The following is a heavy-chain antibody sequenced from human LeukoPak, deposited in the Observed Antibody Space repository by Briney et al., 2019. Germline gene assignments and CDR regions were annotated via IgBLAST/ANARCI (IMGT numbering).Heavy chain of an antibody. Sequence: ASVKVSCKASGGTFSSYAISWVRQAPGQGPEWMGGIIPIFGTANYAQKFQGRVTITTDESTSTAYMELSSLRSEDTAVYYCASRGYSSSSVPKYYFDYWGQGTLVTVSS. CDR1: GGTFSSYA. CDR3: ASRGYSSSSVPKYYFDY. D-gene: IGHD6-6*01. J-gene: IGHJ4*02. CDR2: IIPIFGTA. V-gene: IGHV1-69*05.